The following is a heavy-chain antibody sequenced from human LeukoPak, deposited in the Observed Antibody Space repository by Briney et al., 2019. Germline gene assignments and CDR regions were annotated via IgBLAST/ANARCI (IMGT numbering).Heavy chain of an antibody. CDR3: ARDKVHYYYYGMDV. Sequence: PGGSLRLSCAASGFTFSSYEMNWVRQAPGKGLEWVSYISSSGSTIYYADSVKGRFTISRDNAKNSLYLQMNSLRAEDTAVYYCARDKVHYYYYGMDVWGQGTTVTVSS. V-gene: IGHV3-48*03. CDR1: GFTFSSYE. J-gene: IGHJ6*02. CDR2: ISSSGSTI.